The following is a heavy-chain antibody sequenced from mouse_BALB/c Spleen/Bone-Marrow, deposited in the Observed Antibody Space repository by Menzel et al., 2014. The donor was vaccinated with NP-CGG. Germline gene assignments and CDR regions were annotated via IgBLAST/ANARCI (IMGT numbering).Heavy chain of an antibody. D-gene: IGHD2-1*01. CDR2: IWAGGST. V-gene: IGHV2-9*02. CDR3: AREIYYGNYAWFAY. J-gene: IGHJ3*01. CDR1: GFSLTNYG. Sequence: QVQLKESGPGLVAPSQSLSITCTVSGFSLTNYGAHWVRQPPGKGLEWLGVIWAGGSTNYNSALMSRLSISKDNSKSQVFLKMNSLQTDDTAMYYCAREIYYGNYAWFAYWGQGTLVTVSA.